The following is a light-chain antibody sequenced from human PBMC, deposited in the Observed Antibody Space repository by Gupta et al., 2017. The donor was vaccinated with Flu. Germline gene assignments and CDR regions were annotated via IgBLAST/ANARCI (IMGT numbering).Light chain of an antibody. CDR3: SSYVNTRILEGVV. V-gene: IGLV2-14*03. CDR1: SNDVGGYKY. Sequence: QSVLTQPVSVSGSPGQSITISCTGTSNDVGGYKYVSWYQQYSGKAPKLLIYEVNNRPSGVSHRFSGSKSGTTASLTISGLQTEDEADYYCSSYVNTRILEGVVFGGGTKVTVL. J-gene: IGLJ2*01. CDR2: EVN.